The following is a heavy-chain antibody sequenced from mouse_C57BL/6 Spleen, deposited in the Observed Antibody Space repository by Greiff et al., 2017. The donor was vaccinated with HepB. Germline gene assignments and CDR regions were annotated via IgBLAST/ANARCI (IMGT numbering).Heavy chain of an antibody. D-gene: IGHD2-3*01. J-gene: IGHJ4*01. V-gene: IGHV1-55*01. CDR2: IYPGSGST. CDR1: GYTFTSYW. Sequence: VQLQQPGAELVKPGASVKMSCKASGYTFTSYWITWVKQRPGQGLEWIGDIYPGSGSTNYNEKFKSKATLTVDTSSSTAYMQLSSLTSEDSAVYCCARDDGYYGGYAMDYWGQGTSVTVSS. CDR3: ARDDGYYGGYAMDY.